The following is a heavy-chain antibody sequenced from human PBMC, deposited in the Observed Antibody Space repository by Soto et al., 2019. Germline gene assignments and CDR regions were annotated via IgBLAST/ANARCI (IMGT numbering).Heavy chain of an antibody. J-gene: IGHJ6*02. CDR3: ARELGCSSTSCYLSTTFYYYYYGMDV. CDR2: INHSGST. CDR1: GGSFSGYY. Sequence: SETLSLTCAVYGGSFSGYYWSWIRQPPGKGLEWIGEINHSGSTNYNPSLKSRVTISVDTSKNQFSLKLSSVTAADTAVYYCARELGCSSTSCYLSTTFYYYYYGMDVWGQGTTVTVSS. D-gene: IGHD2-2*01. V-gene: IGHV4-34*01.